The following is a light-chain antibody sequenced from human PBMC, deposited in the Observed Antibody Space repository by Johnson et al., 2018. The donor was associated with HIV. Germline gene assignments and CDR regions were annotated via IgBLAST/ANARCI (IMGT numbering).Light chain of an antibody. V-gene: IGLV1-51*02. CDR3: GAWDSSLSAHFV. CDR2: EKN. Sequence: TQPPSVSAAPGQKVTISCSGSTSTIGNNYVSWYQQLPGTAPKLLVYEKNKRPSGIPDRFSASKSGTSATLVITGLQTGDEADYYCGAWDSSLSAHFVFGTGTKVTVL. J-gene: IGLJ1*01. CDR1: TSTIGNNY.